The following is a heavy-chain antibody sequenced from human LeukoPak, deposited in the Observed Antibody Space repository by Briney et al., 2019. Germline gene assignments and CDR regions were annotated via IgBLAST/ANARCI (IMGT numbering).Heavy chain of an antibody. CDR2: INHSGST. D-gene: IGHD3-22*01. J-gene: IGHJ5*02. Sequence: SETLSLTCAVYGGSFSGYYWSWIRQPPGKGLEWIGEINHSGSTNYNPSLKSRVTISVDTSKNQFSLKLSSVTAADTAVYYCAREGGITMIVVVPNPTWNWFDPWGQGTLVTVSS. CDR1: GGSFSGYY. V-gene: IGHV4-34*01. CDR3: AREGGITMIVVVPNPTWNWFDP.